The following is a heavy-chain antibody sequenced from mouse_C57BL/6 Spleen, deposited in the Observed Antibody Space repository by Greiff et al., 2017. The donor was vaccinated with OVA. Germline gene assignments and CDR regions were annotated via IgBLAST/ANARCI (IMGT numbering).Heavy chain of an antibody. CDR2: INPNNGGT. V-gene: IGHV1-18*01. Sequence: EVQLQQSGPALVKPGASVKIPCKASGYTFTDYNLDWVKQSHGKSLEWIGDINPNNGGTIYNQKFKGKATLTVDKSSSTAYMELRSPTSEDTAVYYCARGGRDYYYFDYWGQGTTLTVSS. CDR3: ARGGRDYYYFDY. J-gene: IGHJ2*01. CDR1: GYTFTDYN. D-gene: IGHD1-1*01.